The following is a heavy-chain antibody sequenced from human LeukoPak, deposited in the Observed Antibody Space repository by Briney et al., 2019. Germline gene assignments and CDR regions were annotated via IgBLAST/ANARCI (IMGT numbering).Heavy chain of an antibody. D-gene: IGHD2-2*01. V-gene: IGHV4-59*08. CDR2: IYVSGDT. Sequence: SETLSLTCTVSGGSISSYYWSWIRQPPGKGLEWIGYIYVSGDTNYNPSLKSRVTISEDTPKNQFSLKLSSVTAADTAVYYCARHRLVTGRRYLDEYFDYWGQGTLVTVSS. CDR1: GGSISSYY. J-gene: IGHJ4*02. CDR3: ARHRLVTGRRYLDEYFDY.